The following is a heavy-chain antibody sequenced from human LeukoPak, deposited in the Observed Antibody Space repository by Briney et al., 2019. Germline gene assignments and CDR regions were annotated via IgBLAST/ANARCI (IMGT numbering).Heavy chain of an antibody. Sequence: GGSLRLSCVVSGFTFSDHFLDWVRQAPGKGLEWVAFISYNGSDTYYADSVKGRFTISRDNSRNTLYLQMDSLRLGDTAMYYCARDLVDCGGDCNNFQEGGQGTLVTVSS. CDR3: ARDLVDCGGDCNNFQE. D-gene: IGHD2-21*01. J-gene: IGHJ4*02. CDR1: GFTFSDHF. CDR2: ISYNGSDT. V-gene: IGHV3-30*12.